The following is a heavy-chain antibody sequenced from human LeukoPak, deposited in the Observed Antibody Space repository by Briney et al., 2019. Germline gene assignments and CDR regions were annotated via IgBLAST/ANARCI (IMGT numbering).Heavy chain of an antibody. V-gene: IGHV4-34*01. CDR2: INHSGST. D-gene: IGHD4-17*01. Sequence: SETLSLTCAVYGGSFIGYYWSWIRQPPGKGLEWIGEINHSGSTNYNPSLKSRVTISVDTSKNQFSLKLSSVTAADTAVYYCARGRGLRKEKTIDYWGQGTLVTVSS. CDR3: ARGRGLRKEKTIDY. CDR1: GGSFIGYY. J-gene: IGHJ4*02.